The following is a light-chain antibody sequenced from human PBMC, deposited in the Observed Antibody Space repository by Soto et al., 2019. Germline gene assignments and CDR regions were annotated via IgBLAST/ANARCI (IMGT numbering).Light chain of an antibody. J-gene: IGLJ1*01. Sequence: QSALTQPPSASGSPGQSVAISCTGTSSDVGGYNYVSWYQQHPGKAPKLMIYEVNKRPSGVPDRLSGSKSGNTASLTVSGLQAEDEADYYSSSYAGSSNVFGTGTKLTVL. CDR2: EVN. CDR1: SSDVGGYNY. CDR3: SSYAGSSNV. V-gene: IGLV2-8*01.